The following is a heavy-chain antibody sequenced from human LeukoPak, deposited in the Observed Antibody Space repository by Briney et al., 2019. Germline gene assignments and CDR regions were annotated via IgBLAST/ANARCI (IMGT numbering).Heavy chain of an antibody. CDR3: AKDGGY. CDR2: ISGSGGST. CDR1: GFTFSTYA. J-gene: IGHJ4*02. V-gene: IGHV3-23*01. D-gene: IGHD3-3*01. Sequence: PGGSLRLSCAASGFTFSTYAMIWVRQAPGKGLEWVSAISGSGGSTYYADSVKGRFSISRDNSKNTVYLQMSGLRAEDTAVCYCAKDGGYWGQGTLVTVSS.